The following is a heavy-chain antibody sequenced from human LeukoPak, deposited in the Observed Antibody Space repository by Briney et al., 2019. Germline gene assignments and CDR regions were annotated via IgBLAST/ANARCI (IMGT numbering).Heavy chain of an antibody. D-gene: IGHD6-6*01. J-gene: IGHJ4*02. CDR3: ARHWGYSSSRGSDY. V-gene: IGHV4-39*01. CDR2: IYYSGST. Sequence: KPSETLSLTCTVSGGSIGSSSYYWGWIRQPPGKGLEWIGGIYYSGSTYYNPSLKSRVTISVDTSKNQFSLKLSSVTAADTAVYYRARHWGYSSSRGSDYWGQGTLVTVSS. CDR1: GGSIGSSSYY.